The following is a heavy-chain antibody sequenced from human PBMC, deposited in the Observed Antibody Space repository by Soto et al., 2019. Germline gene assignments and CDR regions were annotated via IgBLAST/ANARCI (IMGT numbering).Heavy chain of an antibody. CDR2: INHSGST. D-gene: IGHD3-10*01. Sequence: PSDTLSLTCAVYGGSFSGYYWSWIRQPPGKGLEWIGEINHSGSTNYNPSLKSRVTISVDTSKNQFSLKLSSVTAADTAVYYCARGFGSGSYYLNWLDPWGQGTLVTVSS. CDR3: ARGFGSGSYYLNWLDP. J-gene: IGHJ5*02. CDR1: GGSFSGYY. V-gene: IGHV4-34*01.